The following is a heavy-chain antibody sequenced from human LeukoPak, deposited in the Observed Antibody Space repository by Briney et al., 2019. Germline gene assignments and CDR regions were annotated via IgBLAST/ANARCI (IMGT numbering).Heavy chain of an antibody. CDR1: DGSMTNNY. D-gene: IGHD6-19*01. CDR2: IYISGSS. J-gene: IGHJ5*02. CDR3: ARDSSSGCYEYNWFDP. Sequence: SETLSLTCTVSDGSMTNNYWSWLRQPAGKGLEWIGRIYISGSSYYNPSLKSRVSMSVDTSQNQFSLKLSSVTAADTAVYYCARDSSSGCYEYNWFDPWGQGTLVTVSS. V-gene: IGHV4-4*07.